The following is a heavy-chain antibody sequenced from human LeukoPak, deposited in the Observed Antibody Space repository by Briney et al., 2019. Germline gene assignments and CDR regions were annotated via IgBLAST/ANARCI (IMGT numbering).Heavy chain of an antibody. J-gene: IGHJ4*02. D-gene: IGHD6-13*01. V-gene: IGHV3-7*01. CDR3: ARDRSSSWDDY. Sequence: GGSLRLSCAASGFTFSSYWMSWVHQAPGKGLEWVANIKQDGSEKYYVDSVQGRFTISRDNAKNSLYLQMSSLSAEDTAVYYCARDRSSSWDDYWGQGTLVTVSS. CDR1: GFTFSSYW. CDR2: IKQDGSEK.